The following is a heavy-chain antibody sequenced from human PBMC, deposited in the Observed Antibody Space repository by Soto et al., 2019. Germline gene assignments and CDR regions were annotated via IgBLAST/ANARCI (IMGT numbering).Heavy chain of an antibody. CDR2: ISAYNGNT. V-gene: IGHV1-18*01. Sequence: ASVKVSCKASGYTFTSYGISWVRQAPGQGLEWMGWISAYNGNTNYAQKLQGRVTMTTDTSTSTAYMELRSLRSDDTAVYYCARLNMITFGGVIAHHDAFDIWGQGTMVTVSS. J-gene: IGHJ3*02. CDR1: GYTFTSYG. D-gene: IGHD3-16*02. CDR3: ARLNMITFGGVIAHHDAFDI.